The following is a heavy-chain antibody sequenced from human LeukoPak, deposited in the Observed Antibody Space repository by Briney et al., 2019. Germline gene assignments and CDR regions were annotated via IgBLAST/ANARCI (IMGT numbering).Heavy chain of an antibody. CDR1: GYSISSGYY. D-gene: IGHD1-1*01. Sequence: SETLSLTCAVSGYSISSGYYWGWIRQPPGRGLQWIGSIFQRGYSYYNPSLKSRVTISVDTSRNQFSLKLSSVTAADTAVYYCAGDKETTGNGRPNWFDPWGQGTLVTVSS. J-gene: IGHJ5*02. CDR2: IFQRGYS. V-gene: IGHV4-38-2*01. CDR3: AGDKETTGNGRPNWFDP.